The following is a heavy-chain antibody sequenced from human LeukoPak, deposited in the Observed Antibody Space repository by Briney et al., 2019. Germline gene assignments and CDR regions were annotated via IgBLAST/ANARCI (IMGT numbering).Heavy chain of an antibody. CDR3: QIRDGYNLYY. Sequence: PGGSLRLSCAASGFTFSSYAMSWVRQAPGKGLEWVSAISGGGSTPYYADSVKGRFTISRDNSKNTLYLEMNSLRAEDTATYYCQIRDGYNLYYWGQGTLVTVSS. D-gene: IGHD5-24*01. CDR2: ISGGGSTP. J-gene: IGHJ4*02. V-gene: IGHV3-23*01. CDR1: GFTFSSYA.